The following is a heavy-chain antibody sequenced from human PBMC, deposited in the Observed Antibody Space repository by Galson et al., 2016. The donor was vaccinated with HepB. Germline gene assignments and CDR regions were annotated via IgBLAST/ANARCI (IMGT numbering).Heavy chain of an antibody. CDR3: ARQRGDGTNSYWWDLFDP. D-gene: IGHD2-8*02. J-gene: IGHJ5*02. CDR2: IKQDGSEK. V-gene: IGHV3-7*01. Sequence: SCAASGFSVNNFWMSWVRQAPGKGLEWVANIKQDGSEKYYVDSAKGRFTISRDNAENSLYLQMNSLRVDDTAVYYCARQRGDGTNSYWWDLFDPWGQGTLVTVSS. CDR1: GFSVNNFW.